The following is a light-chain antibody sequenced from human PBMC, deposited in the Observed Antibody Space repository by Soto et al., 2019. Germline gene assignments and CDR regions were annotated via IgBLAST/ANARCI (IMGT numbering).Light chain of an antibody. CDR1: QSISSW. CDR2: DAS. CDR3: QQYNSYPLT. V-gene: IGKV1-5*01. J-gene: IGKJ4*01. Sequence: DIPMTQSPSTLSASVGDRVTINCLASQSISSWLAWYQQKPGKAPKLLIYDASSLESGVPSRFSGSGSGTEFTLTISSLQPDDFATYYCQQYNSYPLTFGGGTKVDIK.